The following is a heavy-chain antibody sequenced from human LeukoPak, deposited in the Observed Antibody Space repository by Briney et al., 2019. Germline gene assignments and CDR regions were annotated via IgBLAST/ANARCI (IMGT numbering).Heavy chain of an antibody. CDR3: ARDTLNGPFVISLDY. V-gene: IGHV3-48*03. D-gene: IGHD3-9*01. Sequence: GGSLRLSCAAPGFIFSSYEMNWVREAPGKGLEWVSHISSDGHVETYVDSVRGRFAMSRDNAKNFLFLQMNGLRAEDTAVYYCARDTLNGPFVISLDYWGQGALVTVSS. CDR2: ISSDGHVE. J-gene: IGHJ4*02. CDR1: GFIFSSYE.